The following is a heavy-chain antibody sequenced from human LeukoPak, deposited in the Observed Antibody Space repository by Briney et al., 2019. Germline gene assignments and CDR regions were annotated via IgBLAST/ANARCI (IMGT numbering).Heavy chain of an antibody. CDR1: GGSISSYH. CDR2: VLTSGTT. CDR3: ARLRVSGSYLYYFDY. J-gene: IGHJ4*02. Sequence: SETLSLTRTVSGGSISSYHWSWVRQPPGKGLEWIGYVLTSGTTNYNPSLKSRLTISGDTSKNQFTLRLSSVTAAGTAVYFCARLRVSGSYLYYFDYWGQGTLVTVSS. V-gene: IGHV4-4*09. D-gene: IGHD1-26*01.